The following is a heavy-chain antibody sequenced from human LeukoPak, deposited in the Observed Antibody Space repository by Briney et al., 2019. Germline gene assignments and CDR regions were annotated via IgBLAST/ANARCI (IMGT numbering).Heavy chain of an antibody. CDR1: GFTFSSYA. Sequence: GGSLRLSCAASGFTFSSYAMSWVRQAPGKGLEWVSAISGSGGSTYYADSVKGRFTISRDNSKNTLYLQMNSLRAEDTAVYYCAKPYYDFWSGYYRSFDYWGLGTLVTVSS. V-gene: IGHV3-23*01. D-gene: IGHD3-3*01. CDR3: AKPYYDFWSGYYRSFDY. J-gene: IGHJ4*02. CDR2: ISGSGGST.